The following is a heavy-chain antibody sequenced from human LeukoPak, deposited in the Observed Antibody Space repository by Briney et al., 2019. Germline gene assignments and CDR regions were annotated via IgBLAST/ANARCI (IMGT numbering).Heavy chain of an antibody. CDR3: ARQVGVDDAFDI. CDR2: ISSGSSYI. CDR1: GFSFNNYW. J-gene: IGHJ3*02. Sequence: PGGSLRLSCAASGFSFNNYWMSWVRQAPGKGLEWVSSISSGSSYIFYADSVKGRFTISRDNAKNSLYLQMNSLRAEDTAVYYCARQVGVDDAFDIWGQGTMVTISS. D-gene: IGHD1-26*01. V-gene: IGHV3-21*01.